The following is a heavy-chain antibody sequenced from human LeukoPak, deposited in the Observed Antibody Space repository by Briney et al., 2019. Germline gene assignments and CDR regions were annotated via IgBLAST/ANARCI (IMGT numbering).Heavy chain of an antibody. D-gene: IGHD2-2*01. CDR2: IYPGDSDT. J-gene: IGHJ4*02. CDR1: GYSFTSYW. V-gene: IGHV5-51*01. CDR3: ARHKLFCSSTSCPVDY. Sequence: GESLKISCKGSGYSFTSYWIGWVRQMPGKGLEWMGIIYPGDSDTRYSPSFQGQVTISADKSISTAYLQWSSLKASDTAMYYCARHKLFCSSTSCPVDYWGQGTLVTVSS.